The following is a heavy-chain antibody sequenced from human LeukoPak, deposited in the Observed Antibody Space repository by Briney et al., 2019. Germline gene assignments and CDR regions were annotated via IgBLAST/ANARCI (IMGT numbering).Heavy chain of an antibody. Sequence: PGGSLRLSCAASGFTFSSYWMSWVRQAPGKGLEWVANIKQDGSEKYYVDSVKGRFTISRDNAKNSLYLQMNSLRAEDTAVYYCAKDSPRVATILGDAFDIWGQGTMVTVSS. CDR1: GFTFSSYW. V-gene: IGHV3-7*01. CDR3: AKDSPRVATILGDAFDI. J-gene: IGHJ3*02. D-gene: IGHD5-12*01. CDR2: IKQDGSEK.